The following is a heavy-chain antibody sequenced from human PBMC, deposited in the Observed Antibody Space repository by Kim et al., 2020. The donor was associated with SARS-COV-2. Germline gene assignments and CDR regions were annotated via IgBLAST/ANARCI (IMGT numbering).Heavy chain of an antibody. V-gene: IGHV3-72*01. Sequence: YAPSVNDEFIVSRENSKNLLYLQMNSLRTEDTAVYYCARDTAAAMDVWGQGTTVTV. J-gene: IGHJ6*02. D-gene: IGHD6-25*01. CDR3: ARDTAAAMDV.